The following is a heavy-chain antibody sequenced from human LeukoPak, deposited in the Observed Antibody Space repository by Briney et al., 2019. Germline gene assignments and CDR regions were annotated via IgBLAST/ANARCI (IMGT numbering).Heavy chain of an antibody. CDR2: IIPILGIA. V-gene: IGHV1-69*04. Sequence: SVKVSCKASGGTFSSYAISWVRQAPGQGLEWMGRIIPILGIANYAQKFQGRVTITADKSTSTAYMELSSLRSEDTAVYYCAADSTPMVRGTIIAFGYWGQGTQVTVSS. J-gene: IGHJ4*02. CDR3: AADSTPMVRGTIIAFGY. CDR1: GGTFSSYA. D-gene: IGHD3-10*01.